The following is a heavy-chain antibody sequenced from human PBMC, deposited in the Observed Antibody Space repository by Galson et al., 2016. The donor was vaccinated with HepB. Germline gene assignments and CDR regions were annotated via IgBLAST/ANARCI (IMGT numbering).Heavy chain of an antibody. CDR1: GFTFSNYA. V-gene: IGHV3-23*01. Sequence: SLRLSCAAAGFTFSNYAMSWVRQAPGKGLEWVSAIVGSGRSTYYADSVRGRFTISRDNSKDTVFLQMSDLRGDDTGLYYCAEGGDFSLEYWGRGTLVAVAS. CDR2: IVGSGRST. CDR3: AEGGDFSLEY. J-gene: IGHJ4*02.